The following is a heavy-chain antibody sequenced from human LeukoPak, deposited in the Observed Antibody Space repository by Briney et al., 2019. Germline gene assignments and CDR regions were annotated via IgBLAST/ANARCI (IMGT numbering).Heavy chain of an antibody. CDR1: GYTFTGYY. V-gene: IGHV1-2*02. J-gene: IGHJ6*03. CDR3: ARDLGRRCSGGSCYYYSNYMDV. D-gene: IGHD2-15*01. Sequence: GASVKVSCKASGYTFTGYYMHWVRQAPGQGLEWMGWINPNSGGTNYAQKLQGGVTMTTDTSTSTAYMELRSLRSDDTAVYYCARDLGRRCSGGSCYYYSNYMDVWGKGTTVTISS. CDR2: INPNSGGT.